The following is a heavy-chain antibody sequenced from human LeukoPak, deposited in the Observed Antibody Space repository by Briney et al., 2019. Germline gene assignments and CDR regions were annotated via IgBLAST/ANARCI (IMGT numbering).Heavy chain of an antibody. CDR3: ARDLSGSYYSAFDI. CDR2: ISAYNGNT. V-gene: IGHV1-18*01. CDR1: GYTFTSYG. Sequence: ASVKVSCKASGYTFTSYGISWVRQAPGQGLEWMGWISAYNGNTNYAQKLQGRVTMTTDTSTSTAYMELRSLRSDDTAVYYCARDLSGSYYSAFDIWGQGTMVTVSS. J-gene: IGHJ3*02. D-gene: IGHD1-26*01.